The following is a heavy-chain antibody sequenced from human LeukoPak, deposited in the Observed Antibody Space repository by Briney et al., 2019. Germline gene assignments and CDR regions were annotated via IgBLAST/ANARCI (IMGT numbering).Heavy chain of an antibody. CDR1: GFTFSSYA. D-gene: IGHD1-20*01. Sequence: GGSLRLSCAASGFTFSSYAMSWVRQAPGKGLEWVSAISGSGGSTYYADSVKGRFTISRDNSKNTLYLQMNSPRAEDTAVYYCAKVRNWSYYFDYWGQGTLVTVSS. J-gene: IGHJ4*02. CDR2: ISGSGGST. CDR3: AKVRNWSYYFDY. V-gene: IGHV3-23*01.